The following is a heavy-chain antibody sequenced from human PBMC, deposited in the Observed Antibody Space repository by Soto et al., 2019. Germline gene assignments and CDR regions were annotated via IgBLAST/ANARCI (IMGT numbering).Heavy chain of an antibody. J-gene: IGHJ6*02. CDR1: GGSFSGYY. V-gene: IGHV4-34*01. CDR2: INHSGST. D-gene: IGHD1-7*01. CDR3: ARGGRKLELRYYLNGMDV. Sequence: SETLSLTCAVYGGSFSGYYWSWIRQPPGKGLEWIGEINHSGSTNYNPSLKSRVTISVDTSKNQFSLKLSSVTAADTAVYYCARGGRKLELRYYLNGMDVWGQGTTVTVSS.